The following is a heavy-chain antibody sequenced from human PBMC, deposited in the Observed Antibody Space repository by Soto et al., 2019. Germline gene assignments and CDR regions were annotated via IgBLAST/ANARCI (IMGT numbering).Heavy chain of an antibody. CDR1: GYAFTDFY. J-gene: IGHJ4*02. CDR3: ARAFRGGVVITTSSARIDY. Sequence: QVQLVQSGAEVKKPGASVKVSCKASGYAFTDFYMHWVRQAPGQGLEWMGVISPDGGSSIYSQKLQARITMTRDTSTATVHMELSRLRSEDTAVYYCARAFRGGVVITTSSARIDYWGQGTLVTVSP. V-gene: IGHV1-46*04. CDR2: ISPDGGSS. D-gene: IGHD3-3*01.